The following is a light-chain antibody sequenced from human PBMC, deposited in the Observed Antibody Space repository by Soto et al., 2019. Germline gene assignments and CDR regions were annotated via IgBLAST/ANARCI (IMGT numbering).Light chain of an antibody. V-gene: IGKV1-13*02. CDR2: DAS. CDR1: QGISSA. Sequence: AIQLTQSPSSLSASVGDRVTITCRASQGISSALAWYQQKPGKAPKLLIYDASSLESGVPSRFSGSGSGTDFTLTISSLQPEDFATYYCQQFNSFTFTFGPGTKVDIK. CDR3: QQFNSFTFT. J-gene: IGKJ3*01.